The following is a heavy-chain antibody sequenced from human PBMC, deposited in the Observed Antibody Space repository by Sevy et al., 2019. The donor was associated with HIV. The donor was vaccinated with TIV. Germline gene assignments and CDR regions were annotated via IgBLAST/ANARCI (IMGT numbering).Heavy chain of an antibody. D-gene: IGHD3-22*01. CDR2: IWNDRSNK. V-gene: IGHV3-33*08. CDR1: GFTFISYA. CDR3: ASLPNNYYDISGYSGDDAFDI. J-gene: IGHJ3*02. Sequence: GGSLRLSCKPSGFTFISYAMNWVRQVPGKGLEWVAVIWNDRSNKYYADSVKGRFPISRDNSKNKLYLQMNSLRAEDTAVYYCASLPNNYYDISGYSGDDAFDIWGQGTMVTVSS.